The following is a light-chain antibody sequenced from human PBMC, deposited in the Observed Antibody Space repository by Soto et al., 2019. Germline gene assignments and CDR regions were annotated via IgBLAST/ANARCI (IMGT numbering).Light chain of an antibody. CDR2: DAS. CDR1: QRISSW. Sequence: GDRVTITCRASQRISSWLTWYQQKPGKAPKVLIYDASSLESGVPSRFSGSGSGTEFTLTITSLQPDDLGTYYCQQYNSPATFGQGTKLEIK. CDR3: QQYNSPAT. V-gene: IGKV1-5*01. J-gene: IGKJ2*01.